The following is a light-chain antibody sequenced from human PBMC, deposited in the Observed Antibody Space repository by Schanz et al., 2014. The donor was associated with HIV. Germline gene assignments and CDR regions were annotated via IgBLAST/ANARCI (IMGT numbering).Light chain of an antibody. CDR2: GAS. CDR3: QQFVGSVYT. Sequence: EIVLTQSPGTLSLSPGERATLSCRASQSVSSNLAWYQQKPGQAPRLLIYGASSRATGIPDRFSGSGSGTDFTLTISRLEPEDFAVYYCQQFVGSVYTFGQGTKLEIK. CDR1: QSVSSN. J-gene: IGKJ2*01. V-gene: IGKV3-20*01.